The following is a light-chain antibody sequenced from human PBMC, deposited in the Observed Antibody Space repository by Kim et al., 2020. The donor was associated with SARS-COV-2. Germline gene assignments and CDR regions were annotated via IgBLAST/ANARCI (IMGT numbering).Light chain of an antibody. Sequence: EIVLTQSPGTLSLTPGERATLSCRASQRVTANYLAWYQQKPGQAPRLLIHGASYRATGIPDRFSGSGSGTDFTLTINRLEPEDFAVYYCQQYGSSPRTFGHGTKVDIK. CDR2: GAS. V-gene: IGKV3-20*01. CDR1: QRVTANY. J-gene: IGKJ1*01. CDR3: QQYGSSPRT.